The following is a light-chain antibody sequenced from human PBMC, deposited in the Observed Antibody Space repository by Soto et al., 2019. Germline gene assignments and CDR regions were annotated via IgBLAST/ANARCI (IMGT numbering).Light chain of an antibody. Sequence: DIQMTHSPSSLSPFVGDIVTITGRASQSISSLLTWYQQKPAKAPQLLLYDASTLQSGVPSRFSGSGSGTEFTLTISSMQPEDFATSYCQQLNSYYIFTFGPGTKVDIK. V-gene: IGKV1-9*01. CDR1: QSISSL. CDR2: DAS. J-gene: IGKJ3*01. CDR3: QQLNSYYIFT.